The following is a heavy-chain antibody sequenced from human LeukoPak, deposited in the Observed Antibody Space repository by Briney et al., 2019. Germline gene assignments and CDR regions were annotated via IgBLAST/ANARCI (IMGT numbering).Heavy chain of an antibody. Sequence: GGSLRLSCAASGFTFSSYSMNWVRQAPGKGLEWVSSISSSSSYIYYADSVKGRFTISRDNAKNSLCLQMNSLRAEDTAVYYCASVPGIAVAAPHWGQGTLVTVSS. V-gene: IGHV3-21*01. J-gene: IGHJ4*02. CDR1: GFTFSSYS. CDR3: ASVPGIAVAAPH. CDR2: ISSSSSYI. D-gene: IGHD6-19*01.